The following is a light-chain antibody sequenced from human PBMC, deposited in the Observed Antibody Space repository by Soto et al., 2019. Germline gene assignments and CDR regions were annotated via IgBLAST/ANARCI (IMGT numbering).Light chain of an antibody. CDR1: SSDVGGYNY. V-gene: IGLV2-14*01. CDR2: EVS. CDR3: SSYTASSTPHVL. J-gene: IGLJ2*01. Sequence: QSALTQPASVSGSPGQSITISCTGTSSDVGGYNYVSWYQQLPGKAPKLMIYEVSNRPSGVSDRFSGSKSDNTASLTISGLQAEDEADYYCSSYTASSTPHVLFGGGTKVTVL.